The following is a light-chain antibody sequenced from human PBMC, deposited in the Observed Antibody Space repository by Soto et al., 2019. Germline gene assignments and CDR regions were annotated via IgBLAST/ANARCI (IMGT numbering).Light chain of an antibody. J-gene: IGLJ1*01. V-gene: IGLV2-14*03. CDR1: SSDVGGFDH. Sequence: SALTQPASVSGSPGQSITISCTGASSDVGGFDHVSWYQQHPGKVPRLLIYDVSSRPSGVSDRFSGSKSGNTASLTISGLQAEDEADYYCNSFTTTTTNVFGTGTKLTVL. CDR3: NSFTTTTTNV. CDR2: DVS.